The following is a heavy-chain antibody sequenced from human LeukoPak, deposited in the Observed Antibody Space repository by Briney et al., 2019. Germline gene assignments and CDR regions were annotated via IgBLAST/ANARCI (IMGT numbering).Heavy chain of an antibody. V-gene: IGHV1-8*01. D-gene: IGHD3-10*01. Sequence: ASVKVSCKASGYTFTTSDINWVRQAPGQGLQWMGWMNPNGGNAVYAQKFQGRVTMTRSTSINTAYMELSSLRSEDTAVYYCARGSSRSFDIWGLGTMVTVSS. CDR3: ARGSSRSFDI. CDR1: GYTFTTSD. CDR2: MNPNGGNA. J-gene: IGHJ3*02.